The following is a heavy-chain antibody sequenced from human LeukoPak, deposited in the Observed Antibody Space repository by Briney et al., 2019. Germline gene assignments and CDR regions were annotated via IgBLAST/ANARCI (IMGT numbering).Heavy chain of an antibody. CDR2: ISGSGGNT. Sequence: GGSLRLSCAASGFTFSSYAMSWVRQASVKGLEWVSGISGSGGNTYYADSVRGRFTISRDNSKNTLYLQMNSLRAEDTAVYYCAKTLGYCSSTSCVRGGMDVWGKGTTVTVSS. J-gene: IGHJ6*04. CDR1: GFTFSSYA. CDR3: AKTLGYCSSTSCVRGGMDV. D-gene: IGHD2-2*01. V-gene: IGHV3-23*01.